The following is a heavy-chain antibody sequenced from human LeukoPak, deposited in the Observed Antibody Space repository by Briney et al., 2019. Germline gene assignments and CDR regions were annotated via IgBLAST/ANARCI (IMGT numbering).Heavy chain of an antibody. V-gene: IGHV3-48*02. CDR2: IYSSDTT. J-gene: IGHJ4*02. D-gene: IGHD6-13*01. Sequence: GGSLRLSCAASGFTFSGYAMNWVRQAPGKGLEWVSHIYSSDTTYADSVKGRFTISRDNAKNSLYLQMNSLRDEDTAVYYCARGRIGEADYWGQGTLVAVSS. CDR1: GFTFSGYA. CDR3: ARGRIGEADY.